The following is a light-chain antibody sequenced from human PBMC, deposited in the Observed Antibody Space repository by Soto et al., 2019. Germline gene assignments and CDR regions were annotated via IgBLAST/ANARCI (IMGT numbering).Light chain of an antibody. CDR3: SSYTSSSTLVV. CDR2: GVS. V-gene: IGLV2-14*01. Sequence: QSGLTQPAPVSGAPGQSNTIPCPRTSSDVGGYNYVSWYPQHPGTAPKLMIYGVSNRPSGVSNRFSGSKSGNTASLTISGLQAEDEADYYCSSYTSSSTLVVFGTGTKVTVL. CDR1: SSDVGGYNY. J-gene: IGLJ1*01.